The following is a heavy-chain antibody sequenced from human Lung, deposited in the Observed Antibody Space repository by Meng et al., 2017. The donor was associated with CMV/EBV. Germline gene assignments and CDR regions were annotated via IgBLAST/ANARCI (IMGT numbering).Heavy chain of an antibody. Sequence: SETLSLTCTVPGGSISSYYWSWIRQPPGKGLEWVGYIYYTGATNYNPFLKSRVTISVDTSKNHFSLRLTSVTAADTAVYYCARGSAIAVIPADIIFDYWAQGTLVTVSS. CDR3: ARGSAIAVIPADIIFDY. CDR2: IYYTGAT. V-gene: IGHV4-59*01. D-gene: IGHD2-2*01. CDR1: GGSISSYY. J-gene: IGHJ4*02.